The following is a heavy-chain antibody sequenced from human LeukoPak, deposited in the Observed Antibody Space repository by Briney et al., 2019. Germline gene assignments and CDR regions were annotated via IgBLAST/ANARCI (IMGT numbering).Heavy chain of an antibody. CDR2: IIPMFDPA. D-gene: IGHD3-10*01. Sequence: GASVKVSCKASGGTFSSYAISWARQAPGQGLEWMGGIIPMFDPANYAQKFQGRVTITADESTSTAYMELSSLRSEDTAVYYCARDRATLVRGVIINEDAFDIWGPGTMVTVSS. CDR3: ARDRATLVRGVIINEDAFDI. J-gene: IGHJ3*02. CDR1: GGTFSSYA. V-gene: IGHV1-69*13.